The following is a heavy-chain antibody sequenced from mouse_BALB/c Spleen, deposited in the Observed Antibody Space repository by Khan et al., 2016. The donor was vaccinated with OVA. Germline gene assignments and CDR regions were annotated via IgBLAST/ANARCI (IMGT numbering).Heavy chain of an antibody. CDR3: ARRGLRLDFDY. V-gene: IGHV1-7*01. J-gene: IGHJ2*01. Sequence: QVQLQQSGAELAKPGASVKMSCKASGYTFINYWILWVKQRPGQGLEWIGYINPSTAYTEYNQNFKDKATLTADKYSRTAYMQLSSLTSEDSAVYYCARRGLRLDFDYWGQGTTLTVSS. D-gene: IGHD1-1*01. CDR1: GYTFINYW. CDR2: INPSTAYT.